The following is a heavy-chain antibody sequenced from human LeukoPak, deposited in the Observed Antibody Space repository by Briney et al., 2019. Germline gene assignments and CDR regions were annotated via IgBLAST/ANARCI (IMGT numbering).Heavy chain of an antibody. CDR1: GGSINTYY. Sequence: PSETLSLTCSVSGGSINTYYWSWIRQTPGKGLEWIGFIYYTGSTNYNPSLKSRVTMSVDTSKSQFSLKLTSVTAADTALYYCARGANRLDSCGRGTLVTVSS. D-gene: IGHD1-14*01. CDR3: ARGANRLDS. CDR2: IYYTGST. V-gene: IGHV4-59*01. J-gene: IGHJ4*02.